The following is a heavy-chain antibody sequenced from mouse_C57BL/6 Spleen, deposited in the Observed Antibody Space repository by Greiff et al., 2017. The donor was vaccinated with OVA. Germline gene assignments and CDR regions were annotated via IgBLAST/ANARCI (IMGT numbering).Heavy chain of an antibody. V-gene: IGHV5-9-1*02. Sequence: EVKLMESGEGLVKPGGSLKLSCAASGFTFSSYAMSWVRQTPEKRLEWVAYISSGGDYIYYADTVKGRFTISRDNARNTLYLQMSSLKSEDTAMYYCTRDQGGYYSWYFDVWGTGTTVTVSS. CDR2: ISSGGDYI. J-gene: IGHJ1*03. CDR1: GFTFSSYA. CDR3: TRDQGGYYSWYFDV. D-gene: IGHD2-3*01.